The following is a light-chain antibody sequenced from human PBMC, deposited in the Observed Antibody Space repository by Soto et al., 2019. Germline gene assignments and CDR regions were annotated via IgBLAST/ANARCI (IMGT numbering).Light chain of an antibody. J-gene: IGLJ1*01. V-gene: IGLV2-14*01. CDR2: EVS. Sequence: QSALAPPASVSGSPGQSITISCTGTSSDVGGYDYVSWYQLHPGKAPKLMLFEVSNRPSGVSYRFSGSQSDNTASLTISGLQAEDEADYFCGSYPISTDSIFGNGTKLT. CDR3: GSYPISTDSI. CDR1: SSDVGGYDY.